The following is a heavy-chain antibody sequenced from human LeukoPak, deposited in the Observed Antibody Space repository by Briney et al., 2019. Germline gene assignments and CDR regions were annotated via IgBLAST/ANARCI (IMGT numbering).Heavy chain of an antibody. D-gene: IGHD4-11*01. CDR3: ANPPTVTSFDH. CDR2: ISGSGSGGST. Sequence: GGSLRLSCAASGFTFSSSAMSWVRQAPGKGLEWVSSISGSGSGGSTYYADSVKGRFTISRDNSKNTLYLQMNSLRAEDTAVYYCANPPTVTSFDHWGQGTLVTVSS. CDR1: GFTFSSSA. V-gene: IGHV3-23*01. J-gene: IGHJ4*02.